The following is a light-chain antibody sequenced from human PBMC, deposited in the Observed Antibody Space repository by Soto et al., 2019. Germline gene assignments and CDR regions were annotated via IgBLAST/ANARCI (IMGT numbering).Light chain of an antibody. V-gene: IGLV2-14*01. CDR2: EVS. CDR3: TSYTTSSTWV. J-gene: IGLJ3*02. Sequence: QSALTQPASVSGSPGQSITISCTGTSSDVGGYNYVSWYQQHPGKAPKLLIYEVSNRPSGVSSRFSGSKSGNTASLTISGLQAEDEADYYCTSYTTSSTWVFGGGTKLTGL. CDR1: SSDVGGYNY.